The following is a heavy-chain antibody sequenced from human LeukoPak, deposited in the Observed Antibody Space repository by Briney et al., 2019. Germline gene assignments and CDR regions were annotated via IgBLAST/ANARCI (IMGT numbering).Heavy chain of an antibody. Sequence: GGSLRLSCAASGFTFSSYAMSWVRQAPGKGLEWVSAISGSGGSTYYADSVKGRFTISRDNSKNTLYLQMNSLRAEDTAVYYCARDRSAVTAMADFDYWGQGTLVTVSS. J-gene: IGHJ4*02. CDR1: GFTFSSYA. CDR2: ISGSGGST. CDR3: ARDRSAVTAMADFDY. D-gene: IGHD5-18*01. V-gene: IGHV3-23*01.